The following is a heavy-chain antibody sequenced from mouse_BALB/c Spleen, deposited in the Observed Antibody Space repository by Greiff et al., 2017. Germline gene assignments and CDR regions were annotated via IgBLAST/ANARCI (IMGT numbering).Heavy chain of an antibody. CDR1: GFSLTGYG. V-gene: IGHV2-6-7*01. Sequence: QVQLKQSGPGLVAPSQSLSITCTVSGFSLTGYGVNWVRQPPGKGLEWLGMIWGDGSTDYNSALKSRLSISKDNSKSQVFLKMNSLQTDDTARYYCARARGIYGYDEGDAMDYWGQGTSVTVSS. CDR3: ARARGIYGYDEGDAMDY. CDR2: IWGDGST. J-gene: IGHJ4*01. D-gene: IGHD2-2*01.